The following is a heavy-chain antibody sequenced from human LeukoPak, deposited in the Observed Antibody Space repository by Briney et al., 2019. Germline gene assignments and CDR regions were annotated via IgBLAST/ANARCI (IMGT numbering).Heavy chain of an antibody. CDR1: GFTFSTYW. CDR3: APGNLRSTF. Sequence: LAGGSLPLSCAASGFTFSTYWMSWVREAPGEGLEWVANINQDGIEKDHVDSVKGRFTISRDNAKHSLSLQMDSLIAEDTALYYCAPGNLRSTFGGQGTLVTVSS. J-gene: IGHJ4*02. V-gene: IGHV3-7*01. D-gene: IGHD3-3*01. CDR2: INQDGIEK.